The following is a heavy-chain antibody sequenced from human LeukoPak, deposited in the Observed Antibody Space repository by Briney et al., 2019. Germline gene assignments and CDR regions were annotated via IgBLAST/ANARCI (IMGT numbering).Heavy chain of an antibody. J-gene: IGHJ4*02. CDR2: FTSDGNSM. CDR1: GFTLSSYT. V-gene: IGHV3-74*01. CDR3: ARAQVGTPTDC. Sequence: GGSLRLSCAASGFTLSSYTMYWVRQAPGRGLAWVARFTSDGNSMTYADFVKGRFTVSRDIAKNTLYLQMNSLRAEDTAVYYCARAQVGTPTDCWGQGTLVTLST. D-gene: IGHD1-26*01.